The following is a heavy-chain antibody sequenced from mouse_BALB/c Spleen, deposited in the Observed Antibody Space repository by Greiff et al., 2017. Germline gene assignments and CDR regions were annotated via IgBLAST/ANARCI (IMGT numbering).Heavy chain of an antibody. CDR3: ARSGDYDGDDLYAMDY. CDR2: INPSSGYT. D-gene: IGHD1-1*01. J-gene: IGHJ4*01. V-gene: IGHV1-4*02. CDR1: GYTFTSYT. Sequence: QVQLQQSAAELARPGASVKMSCKASGYTFTSYTMHWVKQRPGQGLEWIGYINPSSGYTEYNQKFKDKTTLTADKSSSTAYMQLSSLTSEDSAVYYCARSGDYDGDDLYAMDYWGQGTSVTVSS.